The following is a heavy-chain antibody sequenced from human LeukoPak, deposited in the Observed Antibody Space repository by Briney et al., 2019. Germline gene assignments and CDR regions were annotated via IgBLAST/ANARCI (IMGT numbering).Heavy chain of an antibody. CDR1: GGTFSSYA. J-gene: IGHJ4*02. D-gene: IGHD2-2*01. Sequence: SVKVSCKTSGGTFSSYAISWVRQAPRQGLEWMGGIIPNFGTTKYAQKFQGRVTITADESTSTAYMELSSLRSEDTAVYYCARVGYCISATCLFGGFDYWGQGTLVTVSS. V-gene: IGHV1-69*13. CDR3: ARVGYCISATCLFGGFDY. CDR2: IIPNFGTT.